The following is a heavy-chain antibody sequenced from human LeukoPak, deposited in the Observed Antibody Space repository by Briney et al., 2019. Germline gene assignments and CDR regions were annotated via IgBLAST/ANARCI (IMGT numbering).Heavy chain of an antibody. Sequence: TSETLSLTCTVSGGSISSYYWSWIRQPPGKGLEWIGYIYYSVSTNYNPSLKSRVTISVDTSKNQFSLKLCSVTAADTSVYYCARGKVGATYPWGQGTLVTVSS. V-gene: IGHV4-59*01. CDR3: ARGKVGATYP. CDR1: GGSISSYY. J-gene: IGHJ5*02. D-gene: IGHD1-26*01. CDR2: IYYSVST.